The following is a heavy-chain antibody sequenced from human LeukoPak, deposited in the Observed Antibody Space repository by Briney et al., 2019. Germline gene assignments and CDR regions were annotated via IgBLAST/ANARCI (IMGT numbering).Heavy chain of an antibody. CDR2: ISYDEANK. CDR3: AREIAAAGTDLNWFDP. V-gene: IGHV3-30*04. Sequence: GRSLRLSCAASGFTFSSYTIHWVRQAPGKGLEWVAVISYDEANKYYADSVEGRFTISRDNSKNTLYLQINSRRAEDTAVYYCAREIAAAGTDLNWFDPWGQGTLVTVSS. D-gene: IGHD6-13*01. CDR1: GFTFSSYT. J-gene: IGHJ5*02.